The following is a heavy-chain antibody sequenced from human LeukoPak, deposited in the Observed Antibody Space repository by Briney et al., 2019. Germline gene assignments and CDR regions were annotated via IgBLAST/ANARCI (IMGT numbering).Heavy chain of an antibody. CDR2: IIPIFGTA. V-gene: IGHV1-69*13. D-gene: IGHD5-12*01. J-gene: IGHJ4*02. CDR3: ARDRGLSGYDLDY. Sequence: SVKVSCKASGGTSSSYAISWVRQAPGQGLEWMGGIIPIFGTANYAQKFQGRVTITADESTSTAYMELSSLRSEDTAVYYCARDRGLSGYDLDYWGQGTLVTVSS. CDR1: GGTSSSYA.